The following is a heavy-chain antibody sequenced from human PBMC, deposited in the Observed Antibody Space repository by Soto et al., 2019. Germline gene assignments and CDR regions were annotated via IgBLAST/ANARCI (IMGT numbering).Heavy chain of an antibody. CDR1: GVAIISCGDD. CDR2: IYYNGSP. V-gene: IGHV4-31*11. J-gene: IGHJ4*02. D-gene: IGHD5-12*01. Sequence: PSGTLCLTCAVSGVAIISCGDDLSCIRQHPGKGLDLIGYIYYNGSPYYNPSLKSRVTISLDTCKNQFSMNLRSETAADTAVYYCARGVRGYRRYDNPDHWGKRTLRTXYS. CDR3: ARGVRGYRRYDNPDH.